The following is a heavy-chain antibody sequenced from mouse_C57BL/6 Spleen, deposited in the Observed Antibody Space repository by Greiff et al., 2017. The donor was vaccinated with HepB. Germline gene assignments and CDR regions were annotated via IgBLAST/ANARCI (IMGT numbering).Heavy chain of an antibody. CDR2: ISSGSSTI. CDR3: ARGPLFAY. Sequence: EVKLMESGGGLVKPGGSLKLSCAASGFTFSDYGMHWVRQAPEKGLEWVAYISSGSSTIYYADTVKGRFTISRDNAKNTLFLQMTSLGSEDTAMYYCARGPLFAYWGQGTLVTVSA. V-gene: IGHV5-17*01. J-gene: IGHJ3*01. CDR1: GFTFSDYG.